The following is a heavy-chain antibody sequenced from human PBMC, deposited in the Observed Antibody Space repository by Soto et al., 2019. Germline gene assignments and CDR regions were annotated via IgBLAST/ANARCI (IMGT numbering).Heavy chain of an antibody. Sequence: GSLRLSCAASGFTFSSYGMHWVRQAPGKGLEWVAVIWYDGSNKYYADSVKGRFTISRDNSKNTLYLQMNSLRAEDTAVYYCAREARGYSYGYSTYYYGMDVWGQGTTVTVSS. CDR2: IWYDGSNK. D-gene: IGHD5-18*01. V-gene: IGHV3-33*01. CDR1: GFTFSSYG. CDR3: AREARGYSYGYSTYYYGMDV. J-gene: IGHJ6*02.